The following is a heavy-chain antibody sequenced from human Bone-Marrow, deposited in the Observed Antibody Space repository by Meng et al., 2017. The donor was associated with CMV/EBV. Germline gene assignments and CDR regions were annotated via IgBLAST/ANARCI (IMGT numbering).Heavy chain of an antibody. Sequence: GESLKISCAASGFTFSSYGMHWVRQAPGKGLEWVAFIRYDGSNKYYADSVKGRFTISRDNSKHTLYLQMNRLRAEDTAVYYFAKGRFTMVRGVFDYCGQGTLVTVSS. D-gene: IGHD3-10*01. J-gene: IGHJ4*02. CDR2: IRYDGSNK. V-gene: IGHV3-30*02. CDR1: GFTFSSYG. CDR3: AKGRFTMVRGVFDY.